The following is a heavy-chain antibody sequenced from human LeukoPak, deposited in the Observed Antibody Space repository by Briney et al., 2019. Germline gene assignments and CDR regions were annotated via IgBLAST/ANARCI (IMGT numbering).Heavy chain of an antibody. CDR3: ASDVEMTTLAAFDI. CDR1: GGSISSGSYY. J-gene: IGHJ3*02. V-gene: IGHV4-61*02. Sequence: SETLSLTCTVSGGSISSGSYYWSWIRQPAGQGLEWIGRIYTSGSTNYNPPLKSRVTISVDTSKNQFSLILSSVTAADTAVYYCASDVEMTTLAAFDIWGQGTMVTVSS. CDR2: IYTSGST. D-gene: IGHD5-24*01.